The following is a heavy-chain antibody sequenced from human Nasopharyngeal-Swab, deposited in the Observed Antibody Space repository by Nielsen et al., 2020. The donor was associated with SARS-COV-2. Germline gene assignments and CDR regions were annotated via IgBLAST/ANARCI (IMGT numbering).Heavy chain of an antibody. CDR3: ARDLDTTLGY. Sequence: LKISWAAAGSTSSSDAMHWVRQAPGKGLEWVAVISYDGSNKYYADSVKGRFTISRDNSKNTLYLQMNSLRAEDTAVYYCARDLDTTLGYWGQGTLVTVSS. D-gene: IGHD1-1*01. CDR2: ISYDGSNK. CDR1: GSTSSSDA. V-gene: IGHV3-30-3*01. J-gene: IGHJ4*02.